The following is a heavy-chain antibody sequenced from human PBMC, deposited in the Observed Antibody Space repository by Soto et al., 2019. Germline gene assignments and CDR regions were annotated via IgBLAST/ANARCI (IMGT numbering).Heavy chain of an antibody. Sequence: SQTRSLTCAISGDSVSSNSAAWNWIRQSPSRGLEWLGRTYYRSKWYNDYAVSVKSRITINPDTSKNQFSLQLNSVTPEDTAVYYCARGQWLVLGKYYYGMDVWGQGTTVTVSS. CDR2: TYYRSKWYN. CDR1: GDSVSSNSAA. D-gene: IGHD6-19*01. CDR3: ARGQWLVLGKYYYGMDV. V-gene: IGHV6-1*01. J-gene: IGHJ6*02.